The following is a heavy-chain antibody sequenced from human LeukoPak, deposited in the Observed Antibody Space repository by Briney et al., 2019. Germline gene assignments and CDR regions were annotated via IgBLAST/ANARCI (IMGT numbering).Heavy chain of an antibody. Sequence: GGSLRLSCAASGFTFSSYAMSWVRQAPGKGLEWVSAISGSGGSTYYADSVKGRFTISRDNSKNTLYLQMNSLRAEDTAVYYCARLAYCGGDCYSEGNWFDPWGQGTLVTVSS. CDR1: GFTFSSYA. CDR2: ISGSGGST. V-gene: IGHV3-23*01. CDR3: ARLAYCGGDCYSEGNWFDP. D-gene: IGHD2-21*02. J-gene: IGHJ5*02.